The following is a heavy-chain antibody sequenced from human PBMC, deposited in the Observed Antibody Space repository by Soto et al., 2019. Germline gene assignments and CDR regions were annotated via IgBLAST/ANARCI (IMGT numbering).Heavy chain of an antibody. Sequence: QVQLVESGGGVVQPGRSLRLSCAASGFTFSSYGMHWVRQAPGKGLEWVAVIWYDGSNKYYADSVKGRFTISRDNSKNTMHLQMNRLGAEDTAVYDCAGGGGDSSGYYNCYGMDVWGQGTTVTVSS. CDR3: AGGGGDSSGYYNCYGMDV. CDR2: IWYDGSNK. CDR1: GFTFSSYG. D-gene: IGHD3-22*01. V-gene: IGHV3-33*01. J-gene: IGHJ6*02.